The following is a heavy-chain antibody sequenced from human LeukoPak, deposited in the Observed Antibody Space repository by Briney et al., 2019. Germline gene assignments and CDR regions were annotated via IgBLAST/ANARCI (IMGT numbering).Heavy chain of an antibody. Sequence: SETLSLTCTVSGGSISSYYWSWIRQPPGKGLEWIGYIYTSGSTNYNPSLKSRVTISVDTSKNQFSLKLSSVTAADTAVYYCARSVIAVADDAFDIWGQGTMVTVSS. D-gene: IGHD6-19*01. CDR2: IYTSGST. V-gene: IGHV4-4*09. J-gene: IGHJ3*02. CDR3: ARSVIAVADDAFDI. CDR1: GGSISSYY.